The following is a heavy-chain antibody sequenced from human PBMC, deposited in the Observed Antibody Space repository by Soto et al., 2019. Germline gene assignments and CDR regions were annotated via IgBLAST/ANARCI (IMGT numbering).Heavy chain of an antibody. J-gene: IGHJ5*02. CDR2: IYHSGST. V-gene: IGHV4-30-2*01. CDR1: GGSISSGGYS. D-gene: IGHD3-3*01. CDR3: ARRYDFPFDP. Sequence: QLQLQESGSGLVKPSQTLSLTCAVSGGSISSGGYSWSWIRQPPGKGLEWIGYIYHSGSTYYNPSLKSRVTISVDRSKNQFTLKRSSVTAADTAEQYCARRYDFPFDPWGQGTLVTASS.